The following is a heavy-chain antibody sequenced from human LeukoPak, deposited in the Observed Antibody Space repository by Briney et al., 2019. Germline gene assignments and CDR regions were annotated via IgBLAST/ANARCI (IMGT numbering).Heavy chain of an antibody. CDR2: ISYDGSNK. CDR1: GFTFSSYA. CDR3: LSWFGELRDAFDI. V-gene: IGHV3-30*04. J-gene: IGHJ3*02. D-gene: IGHD3-10*01. Sequence: GGSLRLSCAASGFTFSSYAMHWVRQAPGKGLEWVAVISYDGSNKYYADSVKGRFTISRDNSKNTLYLQMNSLRAEDTAVYYCLSWFGELRDAFDIWGQGTMVTASS.